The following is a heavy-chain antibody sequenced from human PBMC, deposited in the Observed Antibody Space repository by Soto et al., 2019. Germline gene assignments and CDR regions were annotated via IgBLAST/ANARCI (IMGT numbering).Heavy chain of an antibody. J-gene: IGHJ6*02. CDR2: ISGSGDAS. Sequence: GALRLSCAASGFTFSSYAMTWARQAPGKGLEWVSTISGSGDASYYADTVMGRFTISRDNSKSTLYLQMNSLRAEDTALYYCAKGRSYYYYYGVDVWGQGTTVTVSS. CDR1: GFTFSSYA. CDR3: AKGRSYYYYYGVDV. V-gene: IGHV3-23*01.